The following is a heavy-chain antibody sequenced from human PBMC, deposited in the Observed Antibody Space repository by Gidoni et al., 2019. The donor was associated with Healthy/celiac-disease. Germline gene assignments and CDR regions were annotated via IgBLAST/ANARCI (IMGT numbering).Heavy chain of an antibody. CDR3: ARGTLRITIFGVVIIRIDF. D-gene: IGHD3-3*01. CDR1: GFNFSDHS. J-gene: IGHJ4*02. CDR2: TRNKANSYTT. V-gene: IGHV3-72*01. Sequence: EVQRMESGGGLVQPGGSLRLSCAASGFNFSDHSMDWVRTAPGKGLEWVGRTRNKANSYTTEYAASVKGRFTISRDDSKNSLYLQMTSLKTEDTAVYYCARGTLRITIFGVVIIRIDFWGQGTLVTVSS.